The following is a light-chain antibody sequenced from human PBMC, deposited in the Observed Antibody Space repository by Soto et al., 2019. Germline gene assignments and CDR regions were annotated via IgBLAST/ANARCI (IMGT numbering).Light chain of an antibody. Sequence: DIQMTQSPSFLSASLGDRVTITCRASHNISSFLYWYQQRPGKAPKLLIYATSNLHSGVQSRFSRAGSVTDLTLTINRLKPEDFATYNCQQSYSTPYTFGQGTKL. CDR3: QQSYSTPYT. CDR2: ATS. J-gene: IGKJ2*01. V-gene: IGKV1-39*01. CDR1: HNISSF.